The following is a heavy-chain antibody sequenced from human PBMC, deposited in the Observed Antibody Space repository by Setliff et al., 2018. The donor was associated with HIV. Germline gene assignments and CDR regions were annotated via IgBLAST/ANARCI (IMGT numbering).Heavy chain of an antibody. CDR2: IYYSGST. Sequence: SETLSLTCTVSGGSISSHYWSWIRQPPGEGLEWIGYIYYSGSTYYNPSLKSRVTISVDTSKNQFSLKLSSVTAADAAVYYCARDGDDSSGYYLGYWGQGTLVTVAS. J-gene: IGHJ4*02. CDR3: ARDGDDSSGYYLGY. V-gene: IGHV4-59*11. CDR1: GGSISSHY. D-gene: IGHD3-22*01.